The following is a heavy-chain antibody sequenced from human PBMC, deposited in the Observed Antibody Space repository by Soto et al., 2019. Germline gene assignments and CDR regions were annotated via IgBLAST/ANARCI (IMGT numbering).Heavy chain of an antibody. Sequence: GASVKVSCKASGYTFTSYALSWVRHAPGQGLEWMGWISTYNGNTNYAQNPQGRVTMTTDISTNTAYMELRSLRSDDTAVYYCARVVGGIPVAGSWNWFDPWGQGTLVTVSS. D-gene: IGHD6-19*01. CDR2: ISTYNGNT. J-gene: IGHJ5*02. V-gene: IGHV1-18*04. CDR1: GYTFTSYA. CDR3: ARVVGGIPVAGSWNWFDP.